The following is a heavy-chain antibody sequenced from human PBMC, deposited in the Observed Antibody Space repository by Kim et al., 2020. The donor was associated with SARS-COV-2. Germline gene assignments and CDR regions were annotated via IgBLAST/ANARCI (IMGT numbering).Heavy chain of an antibody. D-gene: IGHD5-18*01. V-gene: IGHV4-34*01. J-gene: IGHJ5*02. Sequence: SLKSRVTISVDTAKNQCALKLSSVTAADTAVYYCARRQKGYSYGWGWFDPWGQGTLVTVSS. CDR3: ARRQKGYSYGWGWFDP.